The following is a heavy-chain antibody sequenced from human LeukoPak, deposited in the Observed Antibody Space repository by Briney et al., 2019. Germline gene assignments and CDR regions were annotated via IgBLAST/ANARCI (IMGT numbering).Heavy chain of an antibody. CDR2: INSDGSST. CDR1: GFTFSSCW. J-gene: IGHJ5*02. D-gene: IGHD3-22*01. Sequence: GGSLRLSCAASGFTFSSCWMHWVRQAPGKGLVWVSRINSDGSSTNYADSVKGRFTVSRDNAKNTLYLQMNSLRAEDTAVYYCGRPYYCDSSANYNWFDPWGQGTLVTVSS. CDR3: GRPYYCDSSANYNWFDP. V-gene: IGHV3-74*01.